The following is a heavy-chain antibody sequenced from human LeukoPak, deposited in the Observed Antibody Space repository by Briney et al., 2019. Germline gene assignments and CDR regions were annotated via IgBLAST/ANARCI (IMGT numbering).Heavy chain of an antibody. J-gene: IGHJ4*02. CDR1: GSTFSSYS. V-gene: IGHV3-21*01. Sequence: GGSPRLSCAASGSTFSSYSMNWVRQAPGKGLEWVSSISSSSSYIYYADSVKGRFTISRDNAKNSLYLQMNSLRAEDTAVYYCARGPYDSSGYYGYWGQGTLVTVSS. CDR2: ISSSSSYI. CDR3: ARGPYDSSGYYGY. D-gene: IGHD3-22*01.